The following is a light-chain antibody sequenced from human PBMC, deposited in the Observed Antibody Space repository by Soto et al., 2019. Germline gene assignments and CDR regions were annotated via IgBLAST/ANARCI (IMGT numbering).Light chain of an antibody. Sequence: QSALTQPASVSGSAGQSITISCTGTSSDVGGYNFVSWYQQHPGKAPKLMIYDVSNRPSGVSNRFSGSKSGNTASLTISGLQAEDEADHYCSSYTNSGTLVVFGGGTKLTVL. CDR1: SSDVGGYNF. CDR2: DVS. J-gene: IGLJ2*01. V-gene: IGLV2-14*01. CDR3: SSYTNSGTLVV.